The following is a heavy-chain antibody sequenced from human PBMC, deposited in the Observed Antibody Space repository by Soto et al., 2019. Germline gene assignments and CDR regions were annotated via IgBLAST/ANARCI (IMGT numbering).Heavy chain of an antibody. J-gene: IGHJ4*02. CDR1: VFTFSDYY. D-gene: IGHD1-1*01. Sequence: LRLSCEGSVFTFSDYYISWIRQAPGKGLEWISYSSNSGTFSRYADSVKGRFSISRDNTKNLLYLQMNSLRAEDTAVYYCARSGDNYNRLDYWGQGTPVTVSS. CDR3: ARSGDNYNRLDY. V-gene: IGHV3-11*06. CDR2: SSNSGTFS.